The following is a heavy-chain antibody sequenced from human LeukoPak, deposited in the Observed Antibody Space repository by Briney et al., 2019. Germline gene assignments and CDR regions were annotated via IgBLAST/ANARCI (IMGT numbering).Heavy chain of an antibody. CDR3: ARVGDNNAFDM. V-gene: IGHV3-64*02. CDR1: GFTFSAYS. D-gene: IGHD2-21*01. CDR2: IDNNGGST. J-gene: IGHJ3*02. Sequence: QAGGSLRLSCAASGFTFSAYSMHWVRQAPGKRLEYVSAIDNNGGSTFYADSVKGRCTISRDNSKNTLYLQMGSLRAEDMAVYFCARVGDNNAFDMWGLGTMVTVSS.